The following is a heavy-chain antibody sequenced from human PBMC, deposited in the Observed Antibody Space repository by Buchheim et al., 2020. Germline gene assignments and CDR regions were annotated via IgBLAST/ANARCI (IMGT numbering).Heavy chain of an antibody. D-gene: IGHD6-13*01. V-gene: IGHV3-48*01. CDR3: ARAVAAAFYYYYYMDV. Sequence: EVQLVESGGGLVQPGGSLRLSCAASGFTFSSYSINWVRQAPGKGLEWVSYISSSSSTIYYADSVKGRFTISRDNAKNSLYLQMNSLRAEDTAVYYCARAVAAAFYYYYYMDVWGKGTT. CDR1: GFTFSSYS. J-gene: IGHJ6*03. CDR2: ISSSSSTI.